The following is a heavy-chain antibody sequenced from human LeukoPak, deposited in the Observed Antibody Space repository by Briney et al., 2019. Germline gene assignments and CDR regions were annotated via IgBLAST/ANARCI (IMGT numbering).Heavy chain of an antibody. CDR3: ARVSYDSTPDY. J-gene: IGHJ4*02. D-gene: IGHD3-22*01. Sequence: GGTPRLSCGASGFTFSSHGMNWVRQAPGKGLEWVSGISPSGGITYYTDSVKGRFTISRDNSKNTVSLQMNSLRGEDTAVYYCARVSYDSTPDYWGQGTLVTVSS. V-gene: IGHV3-23*01. CDR1: GFTFSSHG. CDR2: ISPSGGIT.